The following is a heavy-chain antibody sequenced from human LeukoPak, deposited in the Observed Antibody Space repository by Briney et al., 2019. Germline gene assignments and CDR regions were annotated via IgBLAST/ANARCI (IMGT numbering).Heavy chain of an antibody. J-gene: IGHJ4*02. CDR3: AKDRDSSSWYYFDY. D-gene: IGHD6-13*01. V-gene: IGHV3-30*02. CDR2: IRYDGINK. CDR1: GFTFSSYG. Sequence: GGSLRLSCAASGFTFSSYGMHWVRQAPGKGLEWVAFIRYDGINKYYADSVKGRFTISRDNSKNTLYLQMNSLRADDTAVYYCAKDRDSSSWYYFDYWGQGTLVTVSS.